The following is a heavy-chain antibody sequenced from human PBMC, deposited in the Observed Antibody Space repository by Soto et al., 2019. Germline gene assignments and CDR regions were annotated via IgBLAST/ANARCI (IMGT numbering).Heavy chain of an antibody. CDR1: GFTFSSYA. CDR2: ISYDGSNK. CDR3: ARDGYYYGSGSYKDY. V-gene: IGHV3-30-3*01. D-gene: IGHD3-10*01. J-gene: IGHJ4*02. Sequence: GGSLRLSCAASGFTFSSYAMHWVRQAPGKGLEWVAVISYDGSNKYYADSVKGRFTISRDNSKNTLYLQMNSLRAEDTAVYYCARDGYYYGSGSYKDYWGQGTLVTVSS.